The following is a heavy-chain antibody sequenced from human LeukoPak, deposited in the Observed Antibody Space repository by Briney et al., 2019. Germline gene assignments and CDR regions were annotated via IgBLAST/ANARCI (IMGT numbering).Heavy chain of an antibody. V-gene: IGHV5-51*01. CDR3: ARRTAMSYWYFDV. CDR1: GYSFTSYW. Sequence: GESLQISCKGSGYSFTSYWIGWVRQMPGKGLEWMGIIYPGDSDTRYNPPFQGQVTISADKSIHTAYLQWSSLKASDTAMYYCARRTAMSYWYFDVWGRGTLVTVSS. D-gene: IGHD5-18*01. J-gene: IGHJ2*01. CDR2: IYPGDSDT.